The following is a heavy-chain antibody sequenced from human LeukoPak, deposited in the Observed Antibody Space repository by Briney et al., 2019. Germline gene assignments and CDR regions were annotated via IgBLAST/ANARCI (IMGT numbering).Heavy chain of an antibody. Sequence: PSQTLSLTCAVSGGSISSGGYSWSWIRQPPGTGLEWIGYIYHSGSTYYNPSLKSRVTISVDRSKNQFSLKLSSVTAADTAVYYCARATESGSSFFDYWGQGTLVTVSS. CDR2: IYHSGST. CDR3: ARATESGSSFFDY. D-gene: IGHD1-26*01. CDR1: GGSISSGGYS. J-gene: IGHJ4*02. V-gene: IGHV4-30-2*01.